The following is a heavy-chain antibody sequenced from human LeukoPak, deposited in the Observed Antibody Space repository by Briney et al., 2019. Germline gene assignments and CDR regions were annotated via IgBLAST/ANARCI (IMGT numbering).Heavy chain of an antibody. CDR1: GFTFSSYG. D-gene: IGHD6-19*01. Sequence: GGSLRPSCAASGFTFSSYGMHWFRQAPGKGLEWVAVISYDGSNKYYADSVKGRFTISRDNSKNTLYLQMNSLRAEDTAVYYCARDQRYSSGWYYYYYMDVWGKGTTVTVSS. CDR3: ARDQRYSSGWYYYYYMDV. CDR2: ISYDGSNK. J-gene: IGHJ6*03. V-gene: IGHV3-30*19.